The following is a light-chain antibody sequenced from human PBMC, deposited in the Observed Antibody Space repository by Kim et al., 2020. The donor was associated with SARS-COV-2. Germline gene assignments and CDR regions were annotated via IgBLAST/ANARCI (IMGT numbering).Light chain of an antibody. CDR3: CSYAGSYTWV. J-gene: IGLJ3*02. CDR2: DVS. V-gene: IGLV2-11*01. CDR1: SMDVGGYNY. Sequence: GQSVTVSCTGTSMDVGGYNYVSWYQQHPGKAPKLMIYDVSKRPSGVPDRFSGSKSGNTASLTISGLQAEDEADYYCCSYAGSYTWVFGGGTQLTVL.